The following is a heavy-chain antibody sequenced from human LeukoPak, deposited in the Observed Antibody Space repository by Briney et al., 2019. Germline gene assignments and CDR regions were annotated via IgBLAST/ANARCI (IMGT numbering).Heavy chain of an antibody. CDR2: INPNSGVT. V-gene: IGHV1-2*02. D-gene: IGHD3-9*01. CDR3: AREDTLTGYSNGMDV. Sequence: ASVRVSCKASGYTFTGYYMHWVRRTPGQGLEWMGWINPNSGVTNYAQKFQGRATMTRDTSISTAYLELSRLRSDDTAVYYCAREDTLTGYSNGMDVWGQGTTVTVSS. J-gene: IGHJ6*02. CDR1: GYTFTGYY.